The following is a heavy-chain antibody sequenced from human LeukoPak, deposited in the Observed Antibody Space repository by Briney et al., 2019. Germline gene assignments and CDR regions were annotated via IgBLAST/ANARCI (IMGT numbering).Heavy chain of an antibody. CDR1: GYTFTSYG. CDR2: ISAYNGNT. V-gene: IGHV1-18*01. J-gene: IGHJ4*02. CDR3: AREENYYDSSGIDY. Sequence: GASVKVSCKASGYTFTSYGISWVRQAPGQGLEWMGWISAYNGNTAYAQRLQGRVTMTTDTSTTTAYMELRSLRSDDTAVYYCAREENYYDSSGIDYWGQGTLVTVSS. D-gene: IGHD3-22*01.